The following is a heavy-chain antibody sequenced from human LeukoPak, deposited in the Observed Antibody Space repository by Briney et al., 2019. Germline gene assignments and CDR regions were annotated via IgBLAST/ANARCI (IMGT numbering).Heavy chain of an antibody. V-gene: IGHV1-69*05. J-gene: IGHJ4*02. D-gene: IGHD3-10*01. CDR3: ARAGIRDYFDY. Sequence: GASVKVSCKASGGTFSRYAIIWVRPAPGQGLEWMGGIIPIFGTTNYAQKFQGRVTITMDESTSTAYMELSSLRSEDTAVYYCARAGIRDYFDYWGQGTLVTVSS. CDR2: IIPIFGTT. CDR1: GGTFSRYA.